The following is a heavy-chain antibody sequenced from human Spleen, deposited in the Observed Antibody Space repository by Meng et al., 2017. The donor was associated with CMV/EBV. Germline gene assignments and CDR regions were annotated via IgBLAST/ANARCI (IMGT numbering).Heavy chain of an antibody. D-gene: IGHD3-3*01. Sequence: GESLKISCAASGFTFHNYGLHWVRQAPGKGLEWVAVAWYDGTTKYYADSVKGRFIISRDNSKNTLYLQMNSLRTEDTAVYYCAKQRSRSGYSYDAFDIWGQGTMVTVSS. CDR1: GFTFHNYG. J-gene: IGHJ3*02. CDR3: AKQRSRSGYSYDAFDI. V-gene: IGHV3-30*02. CDR2: AWYDGTTK.